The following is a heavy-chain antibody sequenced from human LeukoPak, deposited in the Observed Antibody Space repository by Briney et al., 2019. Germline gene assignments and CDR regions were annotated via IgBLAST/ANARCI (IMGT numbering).Heavy chain of an antibody. Sequence: GGSLRLSCAASGFTFSSYGMHWVRQAQGKGLEWVAVIWYDGSNKYYADSVKGRFTISRDNSKNTLYLQMNSLRAEDTAVYYCARDHTAAAGLDYWGQGTLVTVSS. D-gene: IGHD6-13*01. J-gene: IGHJ4*02. CDR1: GFTFSSYG. V-gene: IGHV3-33*01. CDR3: ARDHTAAAGLDY. CDR2: IWYDGSNK.